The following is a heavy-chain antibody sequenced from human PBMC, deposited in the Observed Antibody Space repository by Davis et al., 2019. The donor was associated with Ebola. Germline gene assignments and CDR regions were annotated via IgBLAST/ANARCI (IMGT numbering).Heavy chain of an antibody. CDR2: IYGDDDK. Sequence: SGPTLVKPIQTLTLTCSFSGFSLNTSGAGVGWIRQPPGKALEWLALIYGDDDKRYSPSLKRRLTITKDTSNNQVVITLTNVGPVDTGSYFCAHTDIPVAGYFNYWGQGTLVTVSS. J-gene: IGHJ4*02. V-gene: IGHV2-5*02. CDR1: GFSLNTSGAG. CDR3: AHTDIPVAGYFNY. D-gene: IGHD6-19*01.